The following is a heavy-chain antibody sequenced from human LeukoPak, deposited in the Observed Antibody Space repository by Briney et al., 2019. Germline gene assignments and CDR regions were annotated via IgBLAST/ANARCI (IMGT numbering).Heavy chain of an antibody. Sequence: GGSLRLSCAASGFTFSSYGMHWVRQAPGKGLEWVAVIWYDGSNKYYADSVKGRFTISRDNSKNTLYLQMNSLRAEDTAVYYCAREARIAVAGTGPLDPWGQGTLVTVSS. D-gene: IGHD6-19*01. J-gene: IGHJ5*02. CDR3: AREARIAVAGTGPLDP. CDR2: IWYDGSNK. CDR1: GFTFSSYG. V-gene: IGHV3-33*08.